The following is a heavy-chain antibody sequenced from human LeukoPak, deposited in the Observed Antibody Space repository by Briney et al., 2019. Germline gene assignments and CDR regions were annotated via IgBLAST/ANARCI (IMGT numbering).Heavy chain of an antibody. CDR3: ARQTALGDAFDI. V-gene: IGHV4-59*08. D-gene: IGHD3-16*01. CDR2: IFYSGST. J-gene: IGHJ3*02. CDR1: GXSISGYY. Sequence: SETLSLTWIVSGXSISGYYWNWIRQPPGKGLEWIGYIFYSGSTNSSPSLKSRVTISVDTSKNQFSLSLSSVTAADTAVYYCARQTALGDAFDIWGQGTIVTVSS.